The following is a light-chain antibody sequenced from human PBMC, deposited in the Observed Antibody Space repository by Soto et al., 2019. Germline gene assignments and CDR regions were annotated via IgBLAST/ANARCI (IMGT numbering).Light chain of an antibody. Sequence: QSALTQPASVSGSPGQSITISCTGTSSDVGGYNYVSWYQQHPGKAPKLMIYDVTTRPSGVSNRFSGSKSGNTASLTISGLQAEDEAEYYCSSYTSSSTPVVFGGGTKLTVL. J-gene: IGLJ3*02. CDR1: SSDVGGYNY. V-gene: IGLV2-14*01. CDR3: SSYTSSSTPVV. CDR2: DVT.